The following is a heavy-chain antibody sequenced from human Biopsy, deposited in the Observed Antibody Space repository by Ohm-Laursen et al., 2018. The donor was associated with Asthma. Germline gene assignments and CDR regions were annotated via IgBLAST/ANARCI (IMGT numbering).Heavy chain of an antibody. CDR1: GFMFRSFG. V-gene: IGHV3-23*01. D-gene: IGHD2-8*01. CDR2: IGVAGTP. CDR3: ANTNRRSLTNRMAVSYFDN. Sequence: GSLRLSCSTSGFMFRSFGMHWVRQAPGKGLEWVAAIGVAGTPYYAEFVKGRFTISRDNSQSTLFLQINSLSAEDTAVYYCANTNRRSLTNRMAVSYFDNWGQGTLVTVSS. J-gene: IGHJ4*02.